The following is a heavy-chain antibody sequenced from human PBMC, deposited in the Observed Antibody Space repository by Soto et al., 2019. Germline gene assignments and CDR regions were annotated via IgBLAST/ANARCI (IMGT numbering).Heavy chain of an antibody. J-gene: IGHJ2*01. D-gene: IGHD3-16*01. V-gene: IGHV1-8*01. CDR3: AREITAYWYFDL. CDR2: RTPNSGNT. Sequence: QVQLVQSGAEVKKPGASVKVSCKASGYTFTSYDINWVRQATGQGLEWMGWRTPNSGNTGYAKKFQGKVTKTRNTSISTAYMELSSLRSEVTAVYYCAREITAYWYFDLWGRGTLVTVSS. CDR1: GYTFTSYD.